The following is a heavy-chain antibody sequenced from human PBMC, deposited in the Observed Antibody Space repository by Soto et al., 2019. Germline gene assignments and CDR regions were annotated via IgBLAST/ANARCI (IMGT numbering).Heavy chain of an antibody. D-gene: IGHD3-22*01. Sequence: GSLRLTCAVSGCTLSSCDQSWVRQAPGKGLDWVSGISGSGGGSYYADSVEGRFTISRDNSKNTLYLQMNSLRAEDTAIYYCAKDRSRSYGSGYPLGYFDYWGQGTLVTVSS. CDR2: ISGSGGGS. V-gene: IGHV3-23*01. CDR1: GCTLSSCD. J-gene: IGHJ4*02. CDR3: AKDRSRSYGSGYPLGYFDY.